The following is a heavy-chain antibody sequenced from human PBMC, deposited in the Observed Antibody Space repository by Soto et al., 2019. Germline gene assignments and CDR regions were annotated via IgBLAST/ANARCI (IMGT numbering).Heavy chain of an antibody. Sequence: QVQLVQSGAEVKKPGSSVRVSCQASGGTFTTYAFNCVRQAPGQGLEWMGGIIPMDNKPNYAPNFLGRVIMSADPSTSTAYMELATLSSEDTAVYFCARGYSGGYYYDMDVWGQGTTVTVSS. CDR2: IIPMDNKP. D-gene: IGHD4-4*01. V-gene: IGHV1-69*01. CDR1: GGTFTTYA. CDR3: ARGYSGGYYYDMDV. J-gene: IGHJ6*02.